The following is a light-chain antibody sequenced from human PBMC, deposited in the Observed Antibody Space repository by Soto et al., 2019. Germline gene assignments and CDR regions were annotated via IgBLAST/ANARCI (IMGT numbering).Light chain of an antibody. CDR2: NAS. J-gene: IGKJ3*01. Sequence: DIQLTQYPSSLSASVGDTVTITCRASQTISTYLLWYHQKPGRAPNLLIYNASTLHSGVPSRFSGSGSGTDFTLTVSSLQPEDLATYYCQQLFTYPPTFGPGTKVDIK. V-gene: IGKV1-9*01. CDR3: QQLFTYPPT. CDR1: QTISTY.